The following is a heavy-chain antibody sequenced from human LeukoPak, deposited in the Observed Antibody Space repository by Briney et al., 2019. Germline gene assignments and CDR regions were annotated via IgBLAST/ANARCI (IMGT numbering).Heavy chain of an antibody. CDR2: ISYDGNNK. J-gene: IGHJ4*02. CDR3: ARGRGPTVTTWFDY. CDR1: GFTFSSYA. Sequence: PGKSLRLPCTASGFTFSSYAMHWVRQAPGKGVEWVAVISYDGNNKYYADSVKGRFTFSRDNWKNTLYLQMNSLRVEDTAVYYCARGRGPTVTTWFDYWGQGTLVTVSS. D-gene: IGHD4-17*01. V-gene: IGHV3-30-3*01.